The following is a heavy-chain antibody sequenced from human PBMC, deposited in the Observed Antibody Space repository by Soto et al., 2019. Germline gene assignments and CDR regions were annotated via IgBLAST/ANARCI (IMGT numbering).Heavy chain of an antibody. CDR1: GFTFSSYN. D-gene: IGHD4-17*01. V-gene: IGHV3-21*02. J-gene: IGHJ4*02. CDR3: ARENAYGDPTSFDY. Sequence: EVQLVESGGGLVQPGGSLRLSCTASGFTFSSYNMNWVRQAPGKGLEWVSSISSSSNYIYYADSMKGRFTISRDNAKNSLYLQMNSLRAEDTAVYYCARENAYGDPTSFDYWGQGTLVTVSS. CDR2: ISSSSNYI.